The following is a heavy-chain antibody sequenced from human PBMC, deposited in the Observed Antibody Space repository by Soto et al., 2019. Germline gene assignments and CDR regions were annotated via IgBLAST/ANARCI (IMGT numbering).Heavy chain of an antibody. CDR1: GFTFSSYS. Sequence: TGGSLRLSCAASGFTFSSYSMNWVRQAPGKGLEWVSSISSSSSYIYYADSAKGRFTISRDNAKNSLYLQMNSLRAEDTAVYYCARATTIFGVVTYGGYNNWFDPWGQGTLVTVSS. V-gene: IGHV3-21*01. CDR3: ARATTIFGVVTYGGYNNWFDP. J-gene: IGHJ5*02. D-gene: IGHD3-3*01. CDR2: ISSSSSYI.